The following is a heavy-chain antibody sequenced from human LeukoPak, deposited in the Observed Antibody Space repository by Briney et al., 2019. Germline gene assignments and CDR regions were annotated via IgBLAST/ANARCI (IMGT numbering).Heavy chain of an antibody. CDR2: INPNSGGT. Sequence: GASVKVSCKASGYTFTGYYMHWVRQAPGQGLEWMGWINPNSGGTNYAQKFQGRVTMTRDTSISTAYMELSRLRSDDTAVYYCASGGIAAAGTFNYYYHYMDVWGKGTTVTVSS. CDR3: ASGGIAAAGTFNYYYHYMDV. V-gene: IGHV1-2*02. J-gene: IGHJ6*03. D-gene: IGHD6-13*01. CDR1: GYTFTGYY.